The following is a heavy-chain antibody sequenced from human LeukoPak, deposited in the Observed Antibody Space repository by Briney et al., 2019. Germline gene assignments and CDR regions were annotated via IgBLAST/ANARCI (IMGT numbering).Heavy chain of an antibody. Sequence: GGSLRLACTASGFTFSNSGMHWVRQAPGKGLEWVAFIRYDGSNEFYVDSVKGRFTISRDNSMNTLNLQMSSLRPEDTAVYYCARSVAGIIWFDPWGQGTLVTVSS. V-gene: IGHV3-30*02. J-gene: IGHJ5*02. CDR2: IRYDGSNE. CDR1: GFTFSNSG. CDR3: ARSVAGIIWFDP. D-gene: IGHD6-19*01.